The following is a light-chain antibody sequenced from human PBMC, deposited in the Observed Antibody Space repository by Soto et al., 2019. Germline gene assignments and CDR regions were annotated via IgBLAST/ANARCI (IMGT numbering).Light chain of an antibody. J-gene: IGKJ1*01. CDR2: AAS. V-gene: IGKV3-20*01. CDR1: QSVSSYY. Sequence: IVLTQSPGTLSLSPGERATPSSRASQSVSSYYLAWYQQKPGQAPRLLIYAASSRATGIPDRFSGGGSGTDFTLTISRLEPEDFAVYYCQQCGSSPWTFGQGTKVDIK. CDR3: QQCGSSPWT.